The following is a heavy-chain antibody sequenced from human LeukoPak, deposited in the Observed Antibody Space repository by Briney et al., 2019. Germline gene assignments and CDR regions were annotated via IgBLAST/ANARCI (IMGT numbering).Heavy chain of an antibody. J-gene: IGHJ4*02. V-gene: IGHV3-30*02. D-gene: IGHD2-2*01. CDR3: AKDQRAVVVPAAPGY. Sequence: GGSLRLSCAASGFTFSGYGMHWVRQAPGKGLEWAAFIRYDGSNKYYADSVKGRFTISRDNSKNTLYLQMNSLRAEDTAVYYCAKDQRAVVVPAAPGYWGQGTLVTVSS. CDR2: IRYDGSNK. CDR1: GFTFSGYG.